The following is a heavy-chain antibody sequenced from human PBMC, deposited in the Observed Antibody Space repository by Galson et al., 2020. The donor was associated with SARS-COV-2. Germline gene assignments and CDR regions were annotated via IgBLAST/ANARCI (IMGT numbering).Heavy chain of an antibody. Sequence: TGGSLRLSCSASGYSFTRFWIAWVRQMPGKGLEWVGIIYPGDSDMRYSPSLQGQVTMSADTSISTAYLQWSSLKASDTAMYYCARWLAAAGCDYWGQGTLVTVSS. CDR1: GYSFTRFW. J-gene: IGHJ4*02. V-gene: IGHV5-51*01. CDR3: ARWLAAAGCDY. CDR2: IYPGDSDM. D-gene: IGHD6-13*01.